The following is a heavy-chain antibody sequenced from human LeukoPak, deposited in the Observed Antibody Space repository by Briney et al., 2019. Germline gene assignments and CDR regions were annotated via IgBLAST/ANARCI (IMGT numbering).Heavy chain of an antibody. CDR3: ARDNILTGLT. CDR2: IRYDGSEK. J-gene: IGHJ4*02. CDR1: GFTFNNYW. Sequence: GGSLRLSCEASGFTFNNYWMSWVRQAPGRGLEWVANIRYDGSEKYYVDSVKGRFTISRDNAKNSLYLQMNSLTAEDTAVYYCARDNILTGLTGGQGTLVTVSS. D-gene: IGHD3-9*01. V-gene: IGHV3-7*01.